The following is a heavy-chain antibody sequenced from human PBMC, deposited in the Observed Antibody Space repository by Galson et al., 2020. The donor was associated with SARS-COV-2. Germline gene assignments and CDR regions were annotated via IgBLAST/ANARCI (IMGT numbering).Heavy chain of an antibody. J-gene: IGHJ5*02. V-gene: IGHV2-70*01. Sequence: SGPTLVKPTQTLTMTCTFSGFSLSTSGMCVSWIRQPPGKALEWLALIDWDDDKYYSTTLKTRLTISKDTSKNQVVLTMTNMDPVDTATYYCARMGTGSNWFDPWGQGTLVTVSS. CDR1: GFSLSTSGMC. CDR2: IDWDDDK. CDR3: ARMGTGSNWFDP. D-gene: IGHD2-8*02.